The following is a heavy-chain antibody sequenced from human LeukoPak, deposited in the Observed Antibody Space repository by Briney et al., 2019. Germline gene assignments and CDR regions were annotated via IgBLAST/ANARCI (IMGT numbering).Heavy chain of an antibody. CDR3: AGSTTGTTAYYYGMDV. J-gene: IGHJ6*02. V-gene: IGHV3-21*01. CDR2: ISSSSSYI. CDR1: GFTFSSYS. Sequence: GGSLRLSCAASGFTFSSYSMNWVRQAPGKGLEWVSSISSSSSYIYHADSVKGRFTISRDNAKNSLYLQMNSLRAEDTAVYYCAGSTTGTTAYYYGMDVWGQGTTVTVSS. D-gene: IGHD1-1*01.